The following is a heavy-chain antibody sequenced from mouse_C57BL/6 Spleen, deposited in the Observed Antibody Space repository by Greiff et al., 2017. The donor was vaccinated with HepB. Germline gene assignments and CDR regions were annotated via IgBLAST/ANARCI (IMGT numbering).Heavy chain of an antibody. J-gene: IGHJ3*01. V-gene: IGHV1-69*01. CDR3: ARGDSSGYGWFAY. Sequence: VKQSCKASGYTFTSYWMHWVKQRPGQGLEWIGEIDPSDSNTNYNQKYKGKSTLTVDKSSSTAYMQLSSLTSEDSAVYYCARGDSSGYGWFAYWGQGTLVTVSA. D-gene: IGHD3-2*02. CDR2: IDPSDSNT. CDR1: GYTFTSYW.